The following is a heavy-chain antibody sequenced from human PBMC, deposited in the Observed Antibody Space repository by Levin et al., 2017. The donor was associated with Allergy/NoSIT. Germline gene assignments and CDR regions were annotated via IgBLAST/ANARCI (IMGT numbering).Heavy chain of an antibody. V-gene: IGHV3-21*01. J-gene: IGHJ6*03. D-gene: IGHD6-6*01. Sequence: GGSLRLSCAASGFTFSSYSMNWVRQAPGKGLEWVSSISSSSSYIYYADSVKGRFTISRDNAKNSLYLQMNSLRAEDTAVYYCARDRVSGREVSSSAPYYYYYMDVWGKGTTVTVSS. CDR2: ISSSSSYI. CDR1: GFTFSSYS. CDR3: ARDRVSGREVSSSAPYYYYYMDV.